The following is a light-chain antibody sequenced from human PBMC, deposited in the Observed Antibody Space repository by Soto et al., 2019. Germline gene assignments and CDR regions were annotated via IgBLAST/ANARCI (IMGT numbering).Light chain of an antibody. Sequence: DILLTPSPSSLYSSVGDRVTITCRAVQGSNNYLAWYQQKPGKVPKLLIYAVSTLQSRVPSRFSGSGSGTDFTLTISSLQPEDVATYYCQKYNSALPTFGGGTKVEIK. CDR3: QKYNSALPT. CDR1: QGSNNY. J-gene: IGKJ4*01. CDR2: AVS. V-gene: IGKV1-27*01.